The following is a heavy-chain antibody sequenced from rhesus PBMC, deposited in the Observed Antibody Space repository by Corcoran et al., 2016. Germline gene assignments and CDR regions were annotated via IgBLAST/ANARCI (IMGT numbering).Heavy chain of an antibody. V-gene: IGHV4-73*01. J-gene: IGHJ6*01. Sequence: QVKLQQWGEGLVKPSETLSLTCAVYGGSISGYYYWSWIRPAPGKGLEGIGHIYVNRASTNYTPSLINRITISTDTSKNQFSLKLSSVTAADTAVYYCASAPPIPRLDSWGQGVVVTVSS. CDR2: IYVNRAST. D-gene: IGHD2-15*01. CDR1: GGSISGYYY. CDR3: ASAPPIPRLDS.